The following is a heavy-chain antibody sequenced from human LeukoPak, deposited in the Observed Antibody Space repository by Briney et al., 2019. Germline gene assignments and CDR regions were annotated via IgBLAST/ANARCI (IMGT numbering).Heavy chain of an antibody. D-gene: IGHD2-2*01. CDR1: GGSISSGGYY. V-gene: IGHV4-30-2*01. J-gene: IGHJ4*02. CDR2: IYHSGST. CDR3: ARALGYCSSTSCPFDY. Sequence: PSQTLSLTCTVSGGSISSGGYYWSWIRQPPGKGLEWIGYIYHSGSTYYNPSLKSRVTISVDRSKNQFSLKLSSVTAADTAVYYCARALGYCSSTSCPFDYWGQGTLVTVSS.